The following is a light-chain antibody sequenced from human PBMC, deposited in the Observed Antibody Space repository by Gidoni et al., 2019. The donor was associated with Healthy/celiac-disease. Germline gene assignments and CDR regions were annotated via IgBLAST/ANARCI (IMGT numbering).Light chain of an antibody. CDR3: QQGYSTPPEHT. CDR2: AAS. J-gene: IGKJ2*01. Sequence: DIQMTQSPSSLSASVGDRVTITCRASQSISSYLNWYQQKPGKAPKRLIYAASSLQSGVPSRFSGSGSGTDFTLTISSLQPEDCATYYCQQGYSTPPEHTFGQGTKLEIK. CDR1: QSISSY. V-gene: IGKV1-39*01.